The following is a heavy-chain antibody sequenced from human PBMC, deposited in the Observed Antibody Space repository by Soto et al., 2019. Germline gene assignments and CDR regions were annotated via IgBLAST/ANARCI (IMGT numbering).Heavy chain of an antibody. CDR2: IYPSDSDT. J-gene: IGHJ4*02. CDR1: GLRVTSYR. Sequence: SQTRSGKGLGLRVTSYRMEPVHEKNKKGLEWMGFIYPSDSDTRYSPSFQGQVTISADKSITTIYLQWTSLKASDTAMYYCARHRNYDFCTGGGIRGQRTLVT. V-gene: IGHV5-51*07. CDR3: ARHRNYDFCTGGGI. D-gene: IGHD3-3*01.